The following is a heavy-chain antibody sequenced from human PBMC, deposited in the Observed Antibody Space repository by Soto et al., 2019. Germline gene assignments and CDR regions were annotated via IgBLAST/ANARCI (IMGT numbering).Heavy chain of an antibody. V-gene: IGHV1-69*01. J-gene: IGHJ6*02. CDR3: ARSQSSSTSLEIYYYYYYGMDV. CDR1: GGTFSSYA. Sequence: QVQLVQSGAEVKRPGSSVKVSCKASGGTFSSYAISWVRQAPGQGLEWMGGIIPIPGTPNYAQKYQGSVPITGDVPTRQAYLGLCHSITEDTGPFYCARSQSSSTSLEIYYYYYYGMDVWGQGATVTGSS. D-gene: IGHD2-2*01. CDR2: IIPIPGTP.